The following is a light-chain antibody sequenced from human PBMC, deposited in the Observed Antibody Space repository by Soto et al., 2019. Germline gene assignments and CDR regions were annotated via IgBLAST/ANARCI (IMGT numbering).Light chain of an antibody. CDR3: QQTYRPPFT. Sequence: DIQMTQSPSSLSASVGDRVTITCRASQTISRFLTWYQQKPGKAPKLLIYDAFTLQSGVPSRFSGSGSGTDFTLTIGSLQPEDFARYYWQQTYRPPFTFGPGTKVDIK. J-gene: IGKJ3*01. CDR1: QTISRF. V-gene: IGKV1-39*01. CDR2: DAF.